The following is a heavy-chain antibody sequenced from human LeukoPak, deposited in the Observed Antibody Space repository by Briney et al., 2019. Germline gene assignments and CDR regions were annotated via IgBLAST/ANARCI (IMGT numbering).Heavy chain of an antibody. Sequence: SETLSLTCAVYGGSFSGYYWSWIRQPPGKGLEWIGENNHSGSTNYNPSLKSPVTISVDTSKNQFSLKLSSVTAADTAVYYCARVIGDYYDSSGSDAFDIWGQGTMVTVSS. V-gene: IGHV4-34*01. CDR1: GGSFSGYY. CDR2: NNHSGST. J-gene: IGHJ3*02. CDR3: ARVIGDYYDSSGSDAFDI. D-gene: IGHD3-22*01.